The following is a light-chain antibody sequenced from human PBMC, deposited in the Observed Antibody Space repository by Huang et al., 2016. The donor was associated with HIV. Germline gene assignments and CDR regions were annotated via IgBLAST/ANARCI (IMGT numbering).Light chain of an antibody. Sequence: DIQMTQSPSSLSASVGDRVTITCRASQSIDKYLNWYQHKPGKAPKVLIYAASSLQSEVPSRFSGSGSGTEFTLTISNLQSEDFATYYCQHSFSTPWTFGQGTKVEIK. CDR2: AAS. CDR3: QHSFSTPWT. V-gene: IGKV1-39*01. J-gene: IGKJ1*01. CDR1: QSIDKY.